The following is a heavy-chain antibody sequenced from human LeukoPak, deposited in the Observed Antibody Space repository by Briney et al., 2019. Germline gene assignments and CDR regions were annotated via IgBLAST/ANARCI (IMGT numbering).Heavy chain of an antibody. CDR1: GFTFSRYA. J-gene: IGHJ4*02. CDR3: AKDPGYVDDH. Sequence: GGALRLSCAASGFTFSRYAISGVRQAPRKGPEGVSAIINSGDSLYYADPVKGRFTLSRYNSKNTLYLQMSSLGAEDTAVYYCAKDPGYVDDHWGQGTLVTVSS. V-gene: IGHV3-23*01. D-gene: IGHD5-12*01. CDR2: IINSGDSL.